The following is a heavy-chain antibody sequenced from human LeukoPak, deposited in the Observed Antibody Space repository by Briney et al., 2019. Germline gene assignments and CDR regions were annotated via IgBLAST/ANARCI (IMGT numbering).Heavy chain of an antibody. Sequence: ASVKVSCKASGYTFTSYGISWVRQAPGQGLEWMGWISAYNGNTNYAQKLQGRVTMATDTSTSTAYMELRSLRSDDTAVYYCARTRYYYDSSGYTLNWFDSWGQGTLVTVSS. CDR2: ISAYNGNT. J-gene: IGHJ5*01. D-gene: IGHD3-22*01. CDR3: ARTRYYYDSSGYTLNWFDS. CDR1: GYTFTSYG. V-gene: IGHV1-18*01.